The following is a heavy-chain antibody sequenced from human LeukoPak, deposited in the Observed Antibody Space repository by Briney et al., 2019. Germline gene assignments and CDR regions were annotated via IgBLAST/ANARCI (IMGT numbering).Heavy chain of an antibody. V-gene: IGHV3-30*04. CDR2: ISYDGSNK. D-gene: IGHD3-16*01. Sequence: GGSLRLSCAASGFTFSSYAMHWVRQAPGKGLEWVAVISYDGSNKYYADSVKGRFTISRDNAKNSLYLQMNSLRAEDTAVYYCARVFGLGFGEFYDYWGQGTLVTVSS. CDR3: ARVFGLGFGEFYDY. CDR1: GFTFSSYA. J-gene: IGHJ4*02.